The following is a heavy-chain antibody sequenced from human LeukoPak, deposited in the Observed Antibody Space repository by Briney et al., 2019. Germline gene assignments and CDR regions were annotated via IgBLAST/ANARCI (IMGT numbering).Heavy chain of an antibody. Sequence: AGGSLRLSCAASGFTFNNYNMNWVRQAPGKGLEWVSYISSSSSTIYYADSVKGRFTISRDNAKNSLYLQMNSLRAEDTAVYYCATSSGYYYYYYYMDVWGKGTTVTVSS. D-gene: IGHD3-22*01. J-gene: IGHJ6*03. CDR2: ISSSSSTI. V-gene: IGHV3-48*01. CDR3: ATSSGYYYYYYYMDV. CDR1: GFTFNNYN.